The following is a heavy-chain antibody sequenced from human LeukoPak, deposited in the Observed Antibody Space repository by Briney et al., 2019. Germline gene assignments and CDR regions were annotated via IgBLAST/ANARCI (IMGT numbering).Heavy chain of an antibody. CDR1: GGTFSSYA. J-gene: IGHJ4*02. CDR3: ARVYYDFWSGLRY. CDR2: IIPILGIA. Sequence: ASVKVSCKASGGTFSSYAISWVRQAPGQGLEWMGRIIPILGIANYAQKFQGRVTITADKSTSTAYMELSSLRSEDTAVYYCARVYYDFWSGLRYWGQGTLVTVSS. D-gene: IGHD3-3*01. V-gene: IGHV1-69*04.